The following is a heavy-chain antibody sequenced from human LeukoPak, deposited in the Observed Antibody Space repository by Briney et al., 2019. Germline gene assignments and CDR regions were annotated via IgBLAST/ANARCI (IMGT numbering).Heavy chain of an antibody. V-gene: IGHV3-20*04. CDR1: GFTFYDYG. CDR3: ARDGSGSYYN. D-gene: IGHD3-10*01. J-gene: IGHJ4*02. CDR2: INWNGGST. Sequence: PGGSLRLSCAASGFTFYDYGMSWVRQAPGKGLEWVSGINWNGGSTGYADSVKGRFTISRDNAKNSLYLQMNSLRAEDTAVYYCARDGSGSYYNWGQGTLVTVSS.